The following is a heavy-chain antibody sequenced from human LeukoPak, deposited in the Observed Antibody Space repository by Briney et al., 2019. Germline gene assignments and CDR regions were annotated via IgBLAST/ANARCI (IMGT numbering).Heavy chain of an antibody. CDR2: ISSSSSTI. D-gene: IGHD2-15*01. Sequence: GGSLRLSCAASGFTFSSYSMNWVRQAPGAGLEWVSYISSSSSTIYYADSVRGRFTISRDNAKNSLYLQMNSLRAEDTAVYYCARGGGTWAAEYFQHWGQGTLVTVSS. J-gene: IGHJ1*01. CDR1: GFTFSSYS. V-gene: IGHV3-48*01. CDR3: ARGGGTWAAEYFQH.